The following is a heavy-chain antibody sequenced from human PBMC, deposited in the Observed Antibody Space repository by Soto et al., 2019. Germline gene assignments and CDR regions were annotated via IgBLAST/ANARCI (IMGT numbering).Heavy chain of an antibody. D-gene: IGHD6-13*01. Sequence: GGSLRLSCAASGFNFSSYAMHWVRQAPGKGLEWVAVISYDGSNKYYADSVKGRFTISRDNSKNTLYLQMNSLRAEDTAVYYCARGGQQLVVGAFDIWGQGTMVTVSS. V-gene: IGHV3-30-3*01. J-gene: IGHJ3*02. CDR1: GFNFSSYA. CDR3: ARGGQQLVVGAFDI. CDR2: ISYDGSNK.